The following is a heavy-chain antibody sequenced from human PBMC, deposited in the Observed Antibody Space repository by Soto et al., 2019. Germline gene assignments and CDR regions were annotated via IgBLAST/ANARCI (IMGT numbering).Heavy chain of an antibody. CDR3: VVAAQPYYFDY. D-gene: IGHD2-15*01. CDR2: ISAYNGNT. Sequence: QVQLVQSGAEVKKPGASVKVSCKASGYTFTSYIIIWVRQAPGQGLEWMGGISAYNGNTNYAQKLQGRVSTTTDTSTSTLYMELRSLRSDDTAVYYCVVAAQPYYFDYRGQGTLVTVSS. V-gene: IGHV1-18*01. J-gene: IGHJ4*02. CDR1: GYTFTSYI.